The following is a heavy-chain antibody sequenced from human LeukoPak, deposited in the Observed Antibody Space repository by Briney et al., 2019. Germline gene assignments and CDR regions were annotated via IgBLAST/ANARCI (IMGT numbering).Heavy chain of an antibody. D-gene: IGHD3-9*01. CDR1: GGSISSYY. J-gene: IGHJ4*02. Sequence: PSETLSLTCTVSGGSISSYYWSWIRQPPGKGLEWIGYIYYSGSTNYNPSLRSRVTMSVDTSKNQFSLRLSSVTAADTAVYYCARHLNDILTGHNRALDFWGQGTLVIVSS. V-gene: IGHV4-59*08. CDR3: ARHLNDILTGHNRALDF. CDR2: IYYSGST.